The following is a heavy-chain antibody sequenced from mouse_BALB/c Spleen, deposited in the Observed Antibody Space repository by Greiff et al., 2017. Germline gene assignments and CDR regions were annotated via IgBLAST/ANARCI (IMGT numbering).Heavy chain of an antibody. CDR3: ARGLYYGNYRYFDV. Sequence: VQLQQSGPELVKPGASVKMSCKASGYTFTSYVMHWVKQKPGQGLEWIGYINPYNDGTKYNEKFKGKATLTSDKSSSTAYMELSSLTSEDSAVYYCARGLYYGNYRYFDVWGAGTTVTVSS. CDR2: INPYNDGT. J-gene: IGHJ1*01. V-gene: IGHV1-14*01. CDR1: GYTFTSYV. D-gene: IGHD2-1*01.